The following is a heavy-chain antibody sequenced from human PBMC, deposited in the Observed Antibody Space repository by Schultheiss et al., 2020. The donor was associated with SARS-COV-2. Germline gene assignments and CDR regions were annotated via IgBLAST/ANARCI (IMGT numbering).Heavy chain of an antibody. CDR3: AKELELGLN. CDR2: ISSSGSTI. V-gene: IGHV3-11*01. J-gene: IGHJ4*02. D-gene: IGHD1-7*01. CDR1: GFTFSNAW. Sequence: GGSLRLSCAASGFTFSNAWMSWVRQAPGKGLEWVSYISSSGSTIYYADSVKGRFTISRDNSKNTLYLQMNSLRAEDTAVYYCAKELELGLNWGQGTLVTVSS.